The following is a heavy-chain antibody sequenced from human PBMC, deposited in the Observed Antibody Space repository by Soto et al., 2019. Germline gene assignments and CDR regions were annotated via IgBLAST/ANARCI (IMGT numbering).Heavy chain of an antibody. CDR3: ATSGLGITGTNYFYYGMDV. Sequence: QVQLVQSGAEVKKPGSSVKVSCKASGGTFSSYAISWVRQAPGQGLEWVGGIIPIFGTAYYAQKFHGRVRINADKTPSKAHMELSSLRSEDTAVYYCATSGLGITGTNYFYYGMDVWGQGTTVTVSS. J-gene: IGHJ6*01. CDR2: IIPIFGTA. V-gene: IGHV1-69*06. CDR1: GGTFSSYA. D-gene: IGHD1-20*01.